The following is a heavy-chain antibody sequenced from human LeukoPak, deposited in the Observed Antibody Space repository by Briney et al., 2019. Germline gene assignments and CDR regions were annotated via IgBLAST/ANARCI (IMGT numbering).Heavy chain of an antibody. Sequence: GGSLRLSCAASGFTFSDYGMGWVRQAPGKGLEWVSAITGSGAGTYHADSVKGRFTISRDNSKSTLDLQMDSLRVEDTAIYYCAKDLHWYGMDVWGQGTTVTVSS. D-gene: IGHD1-1*01. J-gene: IGHJ6*02. CDR3: AKDLHWYGMDV. V-gene: IGHV3-23*01. CDR1: GFTFSDYG. CDR2: ITGSGAGT.